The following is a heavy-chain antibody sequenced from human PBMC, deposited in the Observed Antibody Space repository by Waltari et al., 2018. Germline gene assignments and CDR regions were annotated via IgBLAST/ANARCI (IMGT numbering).Heavy chain of an antibody. CDR2: IYHSGST. CDR1: GGSISSGGYS. V-gene: IGHV4-30-2*01. D-gene: IGHD6-6*01. CDR3: ARVVFSSSPFPGRPYYYYYMDV. J-gene: IGHJ6*03. Sequence: QLQLQESGSGLVKPSQTLSLTCAVSGGSISSGGYSWSWIRQPPGKGLEWIGYIYHSGSTYYNPSLKSRVTISVDRSKNQFSLKLSSVTAADTAVYYCARVVFSSSPFPGRPYYYYYMDVWGKGTTVTISS.